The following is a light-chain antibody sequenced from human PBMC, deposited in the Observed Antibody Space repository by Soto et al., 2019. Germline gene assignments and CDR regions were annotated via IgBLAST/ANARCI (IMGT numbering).Light chain of an antibody. CDR1: PILRSW. Sequence: DIQMTQSPSSVSASIGDRVTITCRASPILRSWLAWYQQKPGKAPKLLIYAASNLQSGVPSRFIGSGSGPDFTLTISGLQPEDFETYYCQQAGRFPLTFGGGTKVEIK. CDR3: QQAGRFPLT. J-gene: IGKJ4*01. V-gene: IGKV1D-12*01. CDR2: AAS.